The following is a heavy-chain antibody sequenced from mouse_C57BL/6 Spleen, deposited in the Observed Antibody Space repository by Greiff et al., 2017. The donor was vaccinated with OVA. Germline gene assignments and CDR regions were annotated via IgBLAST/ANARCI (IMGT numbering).Heavy chain of an antibody. J-gene: IGHJ3*01. CDR2: IYPGSGNT. CDR3: ARSIYYDYESWFAY. V-gene: IGHV1-66*01. CDR1: GYSFTSYY. D-gene: IGHD2-4*01. Sequence: VKLMESGPELVKPGASVKISCKASGYSFTSYYIHWVKQRPGQGLEWIGWIYPGSGNTKYNEKFKGKATLTADTSSSTAYMQLSSLTSEDSAVYYCARSIYYDYESWFAYWGQGTLVTVSA.